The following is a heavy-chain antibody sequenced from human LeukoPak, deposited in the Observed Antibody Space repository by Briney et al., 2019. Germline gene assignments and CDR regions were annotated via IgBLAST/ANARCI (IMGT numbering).Heavy chain of an antibody. Sequence: QSGGSLRLSCAASGFTFSSYAMHWVRQAPGKGLEWVAVISYDGSNKYYADSVKGRFTISRDNSKNTLYLQMNSLRAEDTAVYYCARDVRGGRYFDYWGQGTLVTVSS. CDR2: ISYDGSNK. V-gene: IGHV3-30-3*01. D-gene: IGHD3-16*01. CDR1: GFTFSSYA. J-gene: IGHJ4*02. CDR3: ARDVRGGRYFDY.